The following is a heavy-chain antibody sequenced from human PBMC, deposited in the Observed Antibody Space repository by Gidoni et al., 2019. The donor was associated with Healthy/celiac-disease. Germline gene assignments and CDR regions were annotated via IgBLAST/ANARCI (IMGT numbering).Heavy chain of an antibody. D-gene: IGHD6-19*01. J-gene: IGHJ6*02. CDR1: GSPFADYA. CDR3: AKDKSVAPRYYYGMDV. Sequence: EVPLGESGGVVVHQGGSGRLSGAASGSPFADYAMHWVRQAPGKGLEWVSLISWDGGSTYYADAVKGRFTISRDNSKNSLYLQMNSLRAEDTALYYCAKDKSVAPRYYYGMDVWGQGTTVTVSS. V-gene: IGHV3-43D*04. CDR2: ISWDGGST.